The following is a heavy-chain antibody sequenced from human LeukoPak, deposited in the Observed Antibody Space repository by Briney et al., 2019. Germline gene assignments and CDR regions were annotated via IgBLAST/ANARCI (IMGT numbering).Heavy chain of an antibody. CDR1: GFSLSTTGVA. CDR3: AHSDDGGNKRSFDY. Sequence: SGPTLVKPTQTLTLTCTFSGFSLSTTGVAVGWIRQPPGKALEWLALIYWDDDKRYSPSLKSRLTITKDTSKNQVVLTMTNMDPVDTATYYCAHSDDGGNKRSFDYWGQGTLVTVSS. D-gene: IGHD4-23*01. J-gene: IGHJ4*02. V-gene: IGHV2-5*02. CDR2: IYWDDDK.